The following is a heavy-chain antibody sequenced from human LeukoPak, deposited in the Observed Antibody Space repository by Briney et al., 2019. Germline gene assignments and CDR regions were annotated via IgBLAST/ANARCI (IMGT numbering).Heavy chain of an antibody. CDR3: ARVREASKEVTGALDY. Sequence: GGSLRLSCAACGFTFSSYDMHWVRQATGKGLEWVSAIGTAGDTYYPGSVKGRFTISRDNSKNTLYLQMNSLRAEDTAVYYCARVREASKEVTGALDYWGQGTLVTVSS. J-gene: IGHJ4*02. D-gene: IGHD2-21*02. CDR1: GFTFSSYD. CDR2: IGTAGDT. V-gene: IGHV3-13*01.